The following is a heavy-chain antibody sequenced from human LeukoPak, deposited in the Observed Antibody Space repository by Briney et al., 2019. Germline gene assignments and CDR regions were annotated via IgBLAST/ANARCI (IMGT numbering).Heavy chain of an antibody. CDR3: ARGGYWKFDY. CDR2: INHRGST. V-gene: IGHV4-34*01. J-gene: IGHJ4*02. CDR1: GESFSGYY. D-gene: IGHD2-15*01. Sequence: ASETLSLTCAVYGESFSGYYWSWIRQSPGKGLEWIGEINHRGSTNYNPSLKSRVTVSVDTSKNQSPLKMTSVTAADTAIYYCARGGYWKFDYWGQGAQVTVSS.